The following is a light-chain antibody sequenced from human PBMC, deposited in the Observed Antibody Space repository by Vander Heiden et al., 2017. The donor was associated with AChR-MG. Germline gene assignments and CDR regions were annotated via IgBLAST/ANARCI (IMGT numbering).Light chain of an antibody. V-gene: IGLV3-21*03. CDR3: QLWDSSSDHHWV. Sequence: SYVPTPPPSVSVAPGKTARITCGGNNIGSKSVHWYQQKPGQAPVLVVYDDSDRPSGIPERLSGSKSGNTATLTISRVEAGDEADYYCQLWDSSSDHHWVFGGGTKVTVL. J-gene: IGLJ3*02. CDR1: NIGSKS. CDR2: DDS.